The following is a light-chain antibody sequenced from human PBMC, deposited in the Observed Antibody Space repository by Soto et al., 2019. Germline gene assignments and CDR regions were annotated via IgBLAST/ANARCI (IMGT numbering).Light chain of an antibody. Sequence: QSVLTQPASVSGSPGQSITISCTGTSSDVAAYNYVSWYQQHPGKAPKLMVYDVSNRPSGVSNRFSGSKSGNTASLTISGLQAEDEADYYCSSYTSGGNYVFGTRTKLTVL. V-gene: IGLV2-14*03. CDR2: DVS. CDR3: SSYTSGGNYV. CDR1: SSDVAAYNY. J-gene: IGLJ1*01.